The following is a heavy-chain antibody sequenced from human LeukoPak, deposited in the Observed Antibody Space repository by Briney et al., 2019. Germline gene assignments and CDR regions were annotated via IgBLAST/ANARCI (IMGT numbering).Heavy chain of an antibody. CDR1: GLTFSSYW. Sequence: GGSLRLSCAASGLTFSSYWMSWVRQAPGKGLEWVANIKQDGSEKYYVDSVKGRFTISRDNAKNSLYLQMNSLRAEDTAVYYCARGGMRRAFDIWGQGTMVTVSS. V-gene: IGHV3-7*01. CDR2: IKQDGSEK. CDR3: ARGGMRRAFDI. J-gene: IGHJ3*02.